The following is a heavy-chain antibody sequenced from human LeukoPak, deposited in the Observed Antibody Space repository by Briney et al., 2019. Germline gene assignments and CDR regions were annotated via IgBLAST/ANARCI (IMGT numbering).Heavy chain of an antibody. CDR2: ISGSGGST. J-gene: IGHJ3*02. V-gene: IGHV3-23*01. Sequence: GGSLRLSCAASGFTFSSYAMSWVRQAPGKGLEWVSAISGSGGSTYYADSVKGRFTISRDISKNMLYLQMNSLRAEDTAVYYCARAYYYDSRGAFDIWGQGTMVTVSS. D-gene: IGHD3-22*01. CDR1: GFTFSSYA. CDR3: ARAYYYDSRGAFDI.